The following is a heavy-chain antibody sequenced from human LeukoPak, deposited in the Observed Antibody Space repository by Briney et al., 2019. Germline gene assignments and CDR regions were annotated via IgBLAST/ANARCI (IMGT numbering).Heavy chain of an antibody. CDR3: ARDLMAVTTYYYYGMDV. D-gene: IGHD4-17*01. CDR1: GFTFDDYG. CDR2: INWNGGST. J-gene: IGHJ6*02. Sequence: GGSLRLSCAASGFTFDDYGMSWVRQAPGKGLEWVSGINWNGGSTGYADSVKGRFTISRDNSKNTLYLQMNSLRAEDTAVYYCARDLMAVTTYYYYGMDVWGQGTTVTVSS. V-gene: IGHV3-20*04.